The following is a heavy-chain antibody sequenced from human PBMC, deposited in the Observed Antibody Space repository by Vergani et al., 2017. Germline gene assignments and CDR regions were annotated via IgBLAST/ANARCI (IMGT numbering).Heavy chain of an antibody. CDR1: GYSFTSYW. J-gene: IGHJ5*02. CDR3: ARPLGIVGATTGWFDP. Sequence: EVQLVQSGAEVKKPGESLRISCKGSGYSFTSYWISWVRQLPGKGLEWMGRIDPSDSDTRYGPCFQGQVTISADKTISTAYLQWCSLKASDTAMYYCARPLGIVGATTGWFDPWGQGTLVTVSS. CDR2: IDPSDSDT. D-gene: IGHD1-26*01. V-gene: IGHV5-10-1*03.